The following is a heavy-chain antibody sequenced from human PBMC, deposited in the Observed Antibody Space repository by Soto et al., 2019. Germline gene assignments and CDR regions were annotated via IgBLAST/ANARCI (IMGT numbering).Heavy chain of an antibody. Sequence: QVQLQQWGAGLLKPSETLSLTCAVYGGSFSGYYWSWIRQPPGKGLEWIGEINHSGSTNYNPSLKSGVTRSVDTSKNQFSLKRSSVAAADTAGYYCARGGYSYGYYHYYGMDVWGQGTTVTVSS. CDR1: GGSFSGYY. D-gene: IGHD5-18*01. CDR3: ARGGYSYGYYHYYGMDV. V-gene: IGHV4-34*01. J-gene: IGHJ6*02. CDR2: INHSGST.